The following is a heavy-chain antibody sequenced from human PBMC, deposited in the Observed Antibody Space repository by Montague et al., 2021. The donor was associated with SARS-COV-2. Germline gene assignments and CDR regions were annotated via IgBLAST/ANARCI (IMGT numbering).Heavy chain of an antibody. CDR1: GGSISSGGYY. Sequence: TLSLTCTVSGGSISSGGYYWSWIRQHPGKGLEWIGYIYYSGSTYYNPSLKSRVTISVDTSKNQFSLKLSSVTAADTAVYYCARATRSIVVLNWFDPWGQGTLGTVSS. V-gene: IGHV4-31*03. J-gene: IGHJ5*02. CDR3: ARATRSIVVLNWFDP. D-gene: IGHD3-22*01. CDR2: IYYSGST.